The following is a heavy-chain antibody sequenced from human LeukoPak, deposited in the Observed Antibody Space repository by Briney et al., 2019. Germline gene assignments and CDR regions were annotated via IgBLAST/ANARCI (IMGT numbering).Heavy chain of an antibody. CDR2: IYYSGST. J-gene: IGHJ4*02. D-gene: IGHD5-12*01. CDR3: ARDVNSGYVD. Sequence: SETLSLTCTVSGDSISSSSYYWGWIRQPPGKGLEWIGSIYYSGSTYYNPSLKSRVTISVDTSKNQFSLKLSSVTAADTAVYYCARDVNSGYVDWGQGTLVTVSS. V-gene: IGHV4-39*07. CDR1: GDSISSSSYY.